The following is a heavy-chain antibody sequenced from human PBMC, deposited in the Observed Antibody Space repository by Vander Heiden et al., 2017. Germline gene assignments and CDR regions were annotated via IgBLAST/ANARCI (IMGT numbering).Heavy chain of an antibody. CDR2: IIPIFGTA. J-gene: IGHJ6*02. D-gene: IGHD1-7*01. CDR1: GGTFSSYA. Sequence: QVQLVQSGAEVKKPGSSVKVSCTASGGTFSSYAISWVRQDPGQGLDGRGGIIPIFGTANDAQKVQGRVTITADKSTSTAYMEMSRVRSEDTAVYYLATAPSRGTGGMDVWGQGTTVTVFS. V-gene: IGHV1-69*06. CDR3: ATAPSRGTGGMDV.